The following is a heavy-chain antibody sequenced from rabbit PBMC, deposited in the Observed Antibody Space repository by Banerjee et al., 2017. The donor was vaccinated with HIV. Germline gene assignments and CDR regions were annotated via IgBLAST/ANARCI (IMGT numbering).Heavy chain of an antibody. D-gene: IGHD2-1*01. CDR1: GFSFSSNW. V-gene: IGHV1S45*01. J-gene: IGHJ4*01. CDR2: IDTNDGDT. CDR3: ARGSATMTMVIIGFYLGL. Sequence: LEESGGGLVKPGGTLTLTCTVSGFSFSSNWICWVRQAPGKGLEWIACIDTNDGDTDYANWPKGRFTISKTSSTTVTLQMTSLTAADTATYFCARGSATMTMVIIGFYLGLWGPGTLVTVS.